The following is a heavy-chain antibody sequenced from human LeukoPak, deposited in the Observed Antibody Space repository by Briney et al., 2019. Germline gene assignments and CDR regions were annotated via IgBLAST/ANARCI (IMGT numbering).Heavy chain of an antibody. CDR3: ASTRYCSSTSCYTAFGI. V-gene: IGHV5-51*01. J-gene: IGHJ3*02. CDR1: GYSFTSYW. Sequence: GESLKISCKGSGYSFTSYWIGWVRQMPGKGLEWMGIIYPGDSDTRYSPSFQGQVTISADKSISTAYLQWSSLKASDTAMYYCASTRYCSSTSCYTAFGIWGQGTMVTVSS. D-gene: IGHD2-2*02. CDR2: IYPGDSDT.